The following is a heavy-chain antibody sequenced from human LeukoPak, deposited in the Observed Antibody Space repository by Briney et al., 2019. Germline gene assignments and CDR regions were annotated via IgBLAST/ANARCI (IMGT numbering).Heavy chain of an antibody. Sequence: ASVKVSCKASGYTFTSYDINWVRQATGQGLEWMGWMNPNSGNTGYAQKFQGRVTITRNTSISTAYMELSSLRSEDTAVYYCAKTYYYDSSGSGAFDIWGQGTMVTVSS. D-gene: IGHD3-22*01. J-gene: IGHJ3*02. CDR3: AKTYYYDSSGSGAFDI. CDR2: MNPNSGNT. CDR1: GYTFTSYD. V-gene: IGHV1-8*01.